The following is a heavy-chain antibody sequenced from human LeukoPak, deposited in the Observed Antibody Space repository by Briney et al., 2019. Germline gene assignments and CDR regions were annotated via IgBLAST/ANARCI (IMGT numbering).Heavy chain of an antibody. J-gene: IGHJ4*02. D-gene: IGHD3-16*01. CDR3: ASEIGLSGGYYFDY. CDR2: VIPIFGTA. Sequence: SVKVSCKASGRTFSTYAISWVRQAPGQGLEWMGGVIPIFGTANYAQKFQGRVTITADKSTSTAYMELSSLRSEDTAVYYCASEIGLSGGYYFDYWGQGTLVTVSS. V-gene: IGHV1-69*06. CDR1: GRTFSTYA.